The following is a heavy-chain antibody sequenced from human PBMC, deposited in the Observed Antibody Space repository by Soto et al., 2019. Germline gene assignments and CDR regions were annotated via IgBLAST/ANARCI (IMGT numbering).Heavy chain of an antibody. CDR2: ICPGDSDT. D-gene: IGHD2-2*01. Sequence: GESLKISCKGSGYSFTSYWIGWVRQMPGKGLEWMGIICPGDSDTRYSPSFQGQVTISADKSISTAYLQWSSLKASDTAMYYCARQNIVVVPAARGANWFDPRGQGTLVTVSS. V-gene: IGHV5-51*01. CDR1: GYSFTSYW. J-gene: IGHJ5*02. CDR3: ARQNIVVVPAARGANWFDP.